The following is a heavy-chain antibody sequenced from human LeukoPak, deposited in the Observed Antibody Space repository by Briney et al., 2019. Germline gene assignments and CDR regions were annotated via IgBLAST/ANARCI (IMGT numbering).Heavy chain of an antibody. J-gene: IGHJ4*02. V-gene: IGHV4-38-2*01. Sequence: PSETLSLTCAVSGYSISSGYYWGWIRQPPGKGLEWIGSIYHSGSTYYNPSLKSRVTISVDTSKNQFSLKLSSVTAADTAVYYCARGEVPAAINYFDYWGQGTPVTVSS. CDR3: ARGEVPAAINYFDY. CDR1: GYSISSGYY. D-gene: IGHD2-2*01. CDR2: IYHSGST.